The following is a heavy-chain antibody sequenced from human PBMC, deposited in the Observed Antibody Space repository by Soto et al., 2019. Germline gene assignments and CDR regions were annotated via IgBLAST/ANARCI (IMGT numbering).Heavy chain of an antibody. V-gene: IGHV3-23*01. Sequence: GGSLRLSCAASGFTFSSYAMSWVRQAPGKGLEWVSAISGSGGSTYYADSVKGRFTISRDNSKNTLYLQMNSLRAEDTAVYYCAKDDDSSGYSPSTWYFDLWGRGTLVTVSS. D-gene: IGHD3-22*01. CDR3: AKDDDSSGYSPSTWYFDL. CDR2: ISGSGGST. CDR1: GFTFSSYA. J-gene: IGHJ2*01.